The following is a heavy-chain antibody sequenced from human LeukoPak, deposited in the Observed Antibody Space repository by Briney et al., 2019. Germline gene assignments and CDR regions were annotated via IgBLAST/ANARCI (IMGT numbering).Heavy chain of an antibody. CDR2: ISSSSSYI. CDR3: ARGGYSSGWYAAFDY. Sequence: KSGGSLRLSCAASGFTFSSYSMNWVRQAPGKGLEWVSSISSSSSYIYYADSVKGRFTISRDNAKNSLYLQMNSLRAEDTAVYYCARGGYSSGWYAAFDYWGQGTLVTVSS. CDR1: GFTFSSYS. D-gene: IGHD6-19*01. J-gene: IGHJ4*02. V-gene: IGHV3-21*01.